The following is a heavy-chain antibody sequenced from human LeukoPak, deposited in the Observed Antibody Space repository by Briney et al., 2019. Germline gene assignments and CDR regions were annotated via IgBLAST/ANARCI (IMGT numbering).Heavy chain of an antibody. J-gene: IGHJ4*02. Sequence: GGSLRLSCAASGFTFSSYEMNWVRQAPGKGLEWVSAISGSGGSTYYADSVKGRFTISRDNSKNTLYLQMNSLRAEDTVVYYCAKGVIVLMVYAPFDYWGQGTLVTVSS. CDR1: GFTFSSYE. V-gene: IGHV3-23*01. CDR2: ISGSGGST. CDR3: AKGVIVLMVYAPFDY. D-gene: IGHD2-8*01.